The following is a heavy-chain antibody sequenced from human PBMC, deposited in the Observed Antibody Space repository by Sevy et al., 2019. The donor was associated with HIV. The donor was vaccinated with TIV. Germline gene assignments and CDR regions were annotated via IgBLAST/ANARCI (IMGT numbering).Heavy chain of an antibody. CDR2: ISAYNGNT. CDR3: ARARRLENSSGWYDYFDY. Sequence: ASVKVSCKASGYTFTSYGISWVRQAPGQGLEWMGWISAYNGNTNYAQKLQGRVTLTTDTSTSTAYMELRSLRSDDTAVYYCARARRLENSSGWYDYFDYWGQGTLVTVSS. D-gene: IGHD6-19*01. V-gene: IGHV1-18*04. J-gene: IGHJ4*02. CDR1: GYTFTSYG.